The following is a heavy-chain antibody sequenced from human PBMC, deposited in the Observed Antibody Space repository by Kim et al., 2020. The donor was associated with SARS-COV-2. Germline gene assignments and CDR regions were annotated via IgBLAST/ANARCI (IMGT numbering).Heavy chain of an antibody. D-gene: IGHD3-22*01. J-gene: IGHJ3*02. Sequence: AGSLRLSCAASGFTFSSYWISWVRQAPGKGLEWVANIKQDGSEKYYVDSVKGRFTISRDNAKNSLYLQMNSLRAEDTAVYYCARVHYYDSSGYYPDAFD. CDR2: IKQDGSEK. V-gene: IGHV3-7*01. CDR1: GFTFSSYW. CDR3: ARVHYYDSSGYYPDAFD.